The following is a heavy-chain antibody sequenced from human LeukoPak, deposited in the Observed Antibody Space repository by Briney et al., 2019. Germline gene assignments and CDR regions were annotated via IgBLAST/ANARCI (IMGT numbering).Heavy chain of an antibody. D-gene: IGHD5-18*01. CDR3: ERGGVYSYGHLDY. J-gene: IGHJ4*02. Sequence: AGSLILSCAASEFTFSSYWMHWVRQAPGRGLVWVSRINSDGSSTAYADSVKGRFTISRDNAKNTLYLQMNSLRAEDTAVYYCERGGVYSYGHLDYWGQGTLVTVSS. CDR2: INSDGSST. V-gene: IGHV3-74*01. CDR1: EFTFSSYW.